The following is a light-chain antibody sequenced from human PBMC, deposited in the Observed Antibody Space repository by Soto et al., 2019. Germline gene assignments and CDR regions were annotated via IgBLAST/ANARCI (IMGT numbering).Light chain of an antibody. CDR1: SSDVGGYNY. J-gene: IGLJ1*01. Sequence: QSVLTQPASVSWSPGQSITISCTGTSSDVGGYNYVSWYQQHPGKATKLMIYDVSNRPSGVSNRFSGSKSGNTASLTISWLQAEDEADYYCSSYTSSSTRVFGTGTKVTVL. V-gene: IGLV2-14*01. CDR2: DVS. CDR3: SSYTSSSTRV.